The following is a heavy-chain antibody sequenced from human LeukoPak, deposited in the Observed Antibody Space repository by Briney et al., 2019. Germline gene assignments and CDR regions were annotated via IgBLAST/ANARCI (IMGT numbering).Heavy chain of an antibody. D-gene: IGHD3-10*01. CDR1: GFTFSSYA. J-gene: IGHJ5*02. CDR2: INHSGST. CDR3: ARGYGTRQGYYGSGSYYSRRWFDP. Sequence: GSLRLSCAASGFTFSSYAMNWVRQAPGKGLEWIGEINHSGSTNYNPSLKSRVTISVDTSKNQFYLKLSSVTAADTAVYYCARGYGTRQGYYGSGSYYSRRWFDPWGQGTLVTVSS. V-gene: IGHV4-34*01.